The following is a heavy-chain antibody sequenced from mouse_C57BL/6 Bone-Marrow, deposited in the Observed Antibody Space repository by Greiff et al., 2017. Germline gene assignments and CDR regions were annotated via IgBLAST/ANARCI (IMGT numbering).Heavy chain of an antibody. D-gene: IGHD6-5*01. CDR1: GFNIKDDY. CDR3: TTGSLYYYAMDY. Sequence: VQLQQSGAELVRPGASVKLSCTASGFNIKDDYMHWVKQRPEQGLEWIGWIDPENGDPEYASKFQGKATITADTSSNTAYLQLSSLTSEDTAVYYCTTGSLYYYAMDYWGQGTSVTVSS. CDR2: IDPENGDP. V-gene: IGHV14-4*01. J-gene: IGHJ4*01.